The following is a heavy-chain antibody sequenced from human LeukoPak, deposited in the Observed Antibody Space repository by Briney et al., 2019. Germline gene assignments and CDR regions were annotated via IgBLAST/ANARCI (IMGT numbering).Heavy chain of an antibody. Sequence: GESLKISCKGSGYSFTSYWIGWVRQMPGKGLEWMGIIYPGDSDTRYSPSFQGQVTISADKSISTAYLQWSSLEASDTAMYYCARQYSSSSHYYYYGMDVWGQGTTVTVSS. J-gene: IGHJ6*02. CDR3: ARQYSSSSHYYYYGMDV. D-gene: IGHD6-6*01. CDR1: GYSFTSYW. V-gene: IGHV5-51*01. CDR2: IYPGDSDT.